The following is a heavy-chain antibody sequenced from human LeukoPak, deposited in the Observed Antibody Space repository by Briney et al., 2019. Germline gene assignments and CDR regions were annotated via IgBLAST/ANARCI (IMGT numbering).Heavy chain of an antibody. CDR3: ARGDGATNGYYYYYYMDV. CDR2: IYYSGST. CDR1: GGSISSYY. V-gene: IGHV4-59*01. Sequence: SETLSLTRTVSGGSISSYYWSWIRQPPGKGLEWIGYIYYSGSTNYNPSLKSRVTISVDTSKNQFSLKLSSVTAADTAVYYCARGDGATNGYYYYYYMDVWGKGTTVTVSS. J-gene: IGHJ6*03. D-gene: IGHD1-26*01.